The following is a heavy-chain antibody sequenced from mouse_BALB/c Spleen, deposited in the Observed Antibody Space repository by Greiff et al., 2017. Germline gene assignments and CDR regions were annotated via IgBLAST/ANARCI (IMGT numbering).Heavy chain of an antibody. CDR1: GFTFSSYA. CDR2: ISSGGSYT. V-gene: IGHV5-9-3*01. Sequence: EVQVVESGGGLVKPGGSLKLSCAASGFTFSSYAMSWVRQTPEKRLEWVATISSGGSYTYYPDSVKGRFTISRDNAKNTLYLQMSSLRSEDTAMYYCARGGITTRDYFDYWGQGTTLTVSS. D-gene: IGHD2-4*01. CDR3: ARGGITTRDYFDY. J-gene: IGHJ2*01.